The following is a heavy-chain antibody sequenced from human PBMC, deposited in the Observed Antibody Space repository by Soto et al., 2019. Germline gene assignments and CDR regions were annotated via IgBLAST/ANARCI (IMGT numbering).Heavy chain of an antibody. CDR2: ISAYNGNT. CDR1: GYTFTSYG. D-gene: IGHD2-2*03. Sequence: ASVKVSCKASGYTFTSYGISWVRQAPGQGLEWMGWISAYNGNTNYAQKLQGRVTMTTDTSTSTAYMELRSLRSDDTAVYYCARASSGGYCSSTSCYAGKDYYYYMDVWGKGTTVTVSS. V-gene: IGHV1-18*01. CDR3: ARASSGGYCSSTSCYAGKDYYYYMDV. J-gene: IGHJ6*03.